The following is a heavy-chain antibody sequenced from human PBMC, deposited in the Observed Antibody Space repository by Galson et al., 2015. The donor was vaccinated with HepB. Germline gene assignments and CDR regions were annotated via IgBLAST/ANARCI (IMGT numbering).Heavy chain of an antibody. CDR2: INAGNGNT. V-gene: IGHV1-3*01. J-gene: IGHJ4*02. CDR1: GYTFTSYA. CDR3: ARGIVVVVAATALDY. D-gene: IGHD2-15*01. Sequence: SVKVSCKASGYTFTSYAMHWVRQAPGQRLEWMGWINAGNGNTKYSQKFQGRVTITRDTSASTAYMELSSLRSEDTAVYYCARGIVVVVAATALDYWGQGTLVTVSS.